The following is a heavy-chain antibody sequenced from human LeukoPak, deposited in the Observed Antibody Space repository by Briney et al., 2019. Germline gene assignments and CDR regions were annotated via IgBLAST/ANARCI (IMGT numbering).Heavy chain of an antibody. CDR3: AREIGRYCTNGVCREYYYYYYDMDV. D-gene: IGHD2-8*01. V-gene: IGHV1-8*01. J-gene: IGHJ6*02. CDR2: MNPNSGNT. Sequence: GASVKVSRKASGYTFTSYDINWVRQATGQGLEWMGWMNPNSGNTGYAQKFQGRVTMTRNTSISTAYMELSSLRSEDTAVYYCAREIGRYCTNGVCREYYYYYYDMDVWGQGTTVTVSS. CDR1: GYTFTSYD.